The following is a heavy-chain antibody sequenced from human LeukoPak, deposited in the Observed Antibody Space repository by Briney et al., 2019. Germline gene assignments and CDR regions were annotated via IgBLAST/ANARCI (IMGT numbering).Heavy chain of an antibody. V-gene: IGHV3-48*02. Sequence: GGSLRLSCAASGFTFSSYSMNWVRQAPGKGLEWVSYISSSSSTIYYADSVKGRFTISRGNAKNSLYLQMNSLRDEDTAVYYCARDTGYSYGAPRVDYWGQGTLVTVSS. CDR2: ISSSSSTI. J-gene: IGHJ4*02. D-gene: IGHD5-18*01. CDR3: ARDTGYSYGAPRVDY. CDR1: GFTFSSYS.